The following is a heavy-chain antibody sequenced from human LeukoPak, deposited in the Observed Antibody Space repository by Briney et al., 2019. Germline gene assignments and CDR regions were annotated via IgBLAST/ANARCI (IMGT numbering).Heavy chain of an antibody. CDR1: GGSISSHY. D-gene: IGHD3-22*01. CDR3: ARFAPDLTPDNSGYTLDY. J-gene: IGHJ4*02. V-gene: IGHV4-59*11. Sequence: SEILSLTCTVSGGSISSHYWSWIRQPPGKGLEWIGYISYSGSTNYNPSLKSRVTISVDTSKNQFSLKLSSVTAADTAVYYCARFAPDLTPDNSGYTLDYWGQGTLVTVSS. CDR2: ISYSGST.